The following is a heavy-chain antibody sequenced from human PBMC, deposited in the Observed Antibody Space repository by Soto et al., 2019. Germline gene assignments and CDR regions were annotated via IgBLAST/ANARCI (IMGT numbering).Heavy chain of an antibody. CDR3: ARFMVTTLNFDY. CDR1: CGSFIGYY. CDR2: IYYSGST. Sequence: SQTLPLTCAVYCGSFIGYYWSCIRQPPGKGLEWIGDIYYSGSTNYNPSLKSRVTISVDTSKNQFSLKLRSVTAADTAVYYCARFMVTTLNFDYWGQGTLVTVSS. V-gene: IGHV4-59*01. D-gene: IGHD4-17*01. J-gene: IGHJ4*02.